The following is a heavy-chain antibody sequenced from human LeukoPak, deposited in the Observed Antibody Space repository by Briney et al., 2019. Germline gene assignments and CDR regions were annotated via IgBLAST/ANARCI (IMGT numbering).Heavy chain of an antibody. CDR3: ARYSGSYSGFDY. J-gene: IGHJ4*02. D-gene: IGHD1-26*01. CDR1: GXSISSYY. Sequence: SETLSLTCTVSGXSISSYYGSWIRQPPGKGLEWIGYIYYSGSINYNPSLKSRVTISVDTSKNQFSLKLRSVTAADTAVYYCARYSGSYSGFDYWGQGTLVTVS. V-gene: IGHV4-59*08. CDR2: IYYSGSI.